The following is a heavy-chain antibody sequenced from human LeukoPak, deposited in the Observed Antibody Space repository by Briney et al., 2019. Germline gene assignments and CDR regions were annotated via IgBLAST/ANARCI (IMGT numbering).Heavy chain of an antibody. D-gene: IGHD3-3*01. CDR1: GYTFTSYG. J-gene: IGHJ4*02. CDR2: ISAYNGNT. Sequence: DSVKVSCKASGYTFTSYGISWVRQAPGHGLEWMGWISAYNGNTNYAQKLQGRVTMTTDTSTSTAYMELRSLRSDDTAVYYCARPARSYDFWSGYDYWGQGTLVTVSS. V-gene: IGHV1-18*01. CDR3: ARPARSYDFWSGYDY.